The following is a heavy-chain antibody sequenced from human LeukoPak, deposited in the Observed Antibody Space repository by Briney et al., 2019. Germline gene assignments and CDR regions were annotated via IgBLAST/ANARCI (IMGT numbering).Heavy chain of an antibody. CDR1: GYTFTSYA. V-gene: IGHV1-3*01. CDR2: INAGNGNT. CDR3: ARDSPHYYDSSGYDN. D-gene: IGHD3-22*01. Sequence: ASVKVSCKASGYTFTSYAMHWVRQAPGQRLEWMGWINAGNGNTKYSQKFQGRVTITRDTSASTAYMELSGLRSEDTAVYYCARDSPHYYDSSGYDNWGQGTLVTVSS. J-gene: IGHJ4*02.